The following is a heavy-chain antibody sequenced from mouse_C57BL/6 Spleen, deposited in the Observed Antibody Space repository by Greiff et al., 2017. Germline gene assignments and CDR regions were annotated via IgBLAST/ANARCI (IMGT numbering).Heavy chain of an antibody. CDR1: GYTFTSYW. J-gene: IGHJ4*01. CDR2: IHPNSGST. CDR3: ARGSDYGSSPYAMDY. V-gene: IGHV1-64*01. Sequence: QVQLQQPGAELVKPGASVKLSCKASGYTFTSYWMHWVKQRPGQGLEWIGMIHPNSGSTNYNEKFKSKATLTVDKSSSTAYMQLSSLTSEDSAVYYCARGSDYGSSPYAMDYWGQGTSVTVSS. D-gene: IGHD1-1*01.